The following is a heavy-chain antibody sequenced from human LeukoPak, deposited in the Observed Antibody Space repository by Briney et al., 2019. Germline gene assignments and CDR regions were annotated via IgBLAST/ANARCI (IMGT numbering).Heavy chain of an antibody. CDR2: IYYSGST. V-gene: IGHV4-30-4*01. CDR1: GGSISSGDYY. CDR3: AGSTVIAKDYFDH. J-gene: IGHJ4*02. Sequence: SETLSLTCTVSGGSISSGDYYWSWIRQPPGKGLEWIGYIYYSGSTYYNPSLKSRITISVDTSKNQFSLKLSSVTAADTAVYYCAGSTVIAKDYFDHWGQGTLVTVSS. D-gene: IGHD4-17*01.